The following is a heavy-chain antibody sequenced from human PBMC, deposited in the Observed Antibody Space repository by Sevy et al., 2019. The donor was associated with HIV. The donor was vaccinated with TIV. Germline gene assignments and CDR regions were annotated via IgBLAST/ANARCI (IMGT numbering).Heavy chain of an antibody. CDR2: IHSNGAT. Sequence: SETLSLTCTVSGGSITNYYWNWIRHHPKKGLEWIGYIHSNGATIYSPSFEGRVNFSVDTSKNHFSLSLRSVTAADTPGYYCATDLVGLHCEGDCYPAGYFDSWGQGTLVTVSS. D-gene: IGHD2-21*02. CDR1: GGSITNYY. V-gene: IGHV4-4*09. CDR3: ATDLVGLHCEGDCYPAGYFDS. J-gene: IGHJ4*02.